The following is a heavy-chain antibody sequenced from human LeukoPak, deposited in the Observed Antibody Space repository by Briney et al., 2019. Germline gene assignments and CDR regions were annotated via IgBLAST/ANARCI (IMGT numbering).Heavy chain of an antibody. D-gene: IGHD6-13*01. J-gene: IGHJ4*02. CDR3: AKDPHSSSWYYFDS. Sequence: PGGSLRLSCAASRFTFSYFAMHWVRQALGKGLEWVAVLSDDGSNKFYADSVKGRFTISRDNSKNTLYLQMNSLRAEDTAFYYCAKDPHSSSWYYFDSWGQGTLVTVSS. CDR1: RFTFSYFA. CDR2: LSDDGSNK. V-gene: IGHV3-30*18.